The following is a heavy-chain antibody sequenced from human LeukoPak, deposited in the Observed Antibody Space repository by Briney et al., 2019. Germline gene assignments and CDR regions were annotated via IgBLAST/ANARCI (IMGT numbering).Heavy chain of an antibody. V-gene: IGHV1-2*02. CDR3: ARVLDNSSSPGY. J-gene: IGHJ4*02. CDR2: INPNSGGT. Sequence: GASVKVSCKAFGYTFTGYYMHWVRQAPGQGLEWMGWINPNSGGTNYAQKFQGRVTMTRDTSISTAYMELSRLRSDDTAVYYCARVLDNSSSPGYWGQGTLVTVSS. D-gene: IGHD3-22*01. CDR1: GYTFTGYY.